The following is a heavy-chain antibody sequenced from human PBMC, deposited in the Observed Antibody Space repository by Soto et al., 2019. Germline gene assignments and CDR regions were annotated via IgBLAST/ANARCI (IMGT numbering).Heavy chain of an antibody. CDR3: ARSWLPSYYFDY. CDR2: IVPIFNTS. D-gene: IGHD5-12*01. CDR1: GGAFSTYP. Sequence: SVKVSCKASGGAFSTYPITWVRQAPGQGLEWVGVIVPIFNTSTYARKFRGRVTITADESTTTAFMELSSLRSEDTAVYYCARSWLPSYYFDYWGQGTLVTASS. J-gene: IGHJ4*02. V-gene: IGHV1-69*13.